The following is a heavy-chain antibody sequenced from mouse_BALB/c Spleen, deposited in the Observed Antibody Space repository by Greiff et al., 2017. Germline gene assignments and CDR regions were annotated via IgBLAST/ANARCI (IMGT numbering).Heavy chain of an antibody. Sequence: QVTLKVCGPGILQPSQTLSLTCSFSGFSLSTYGIGVGWIRQPSGKGLEWLAHIWWNDNKYYNTALKSRLTISKDTSNNQVFLKIASVDTADTATYYCARIGEITTATDYAMDYWGQGTSVTVSS. CDR1: GFSLSTYGIG. CDR2: IWWNDNK. CDR3: ARIGEITTATDYAMDY. J-gene: IGHJ4*01. D-gene: IGHD1-2*01. V-gene: IGHV8-11*01.